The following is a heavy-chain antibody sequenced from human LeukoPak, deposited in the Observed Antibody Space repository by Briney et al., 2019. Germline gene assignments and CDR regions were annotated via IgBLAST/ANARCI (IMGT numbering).Heavy chain of an antibody. J-gene: IGHJ4*02. CDR2: ISSSGSTI. D-gene: IGHD4-17*01. Sequence: GGSLRLSCAASGFTFSSYAMSWVRQAPGKGLEWVSYISSSGSTIYYADSVKGRFTISRDNAKNSLYLQMNSLRAEDTAVYYCASAGFGYGDLNGDYWGQGTLVTVSS. CDR3: ASAGFGYGDLNGDY. CDR1: GFTFSSYA. V-gene: IGHV3-48*04.